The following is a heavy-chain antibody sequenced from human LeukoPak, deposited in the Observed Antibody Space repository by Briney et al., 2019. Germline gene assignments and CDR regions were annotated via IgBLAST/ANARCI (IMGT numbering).Heavy chain of an antibody. CDR1: GFTFNAYN. Sequence: ASVKVSCKASGFTFNAYNIHWVRQAPGQGLEWMGWINPKSGGANYAQKFQGRVTMTRDTSISTAYMELSRLRSDDTAVYYCASTMIVSGHAFDIWGQGTMVTVSS. CDR3: ASTMIVSGHAFDI. D-gene: IGHD3-22*01. CDR2: INPKSGGA. V-gene: IGHV1-2*02. J-gene: IGHJ3*02.